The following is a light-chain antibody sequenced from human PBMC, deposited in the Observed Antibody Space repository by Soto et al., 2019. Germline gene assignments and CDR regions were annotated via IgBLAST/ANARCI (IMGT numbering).Light chain of an antibody. CDR2: RSD. CDR3: ASWDDTLSGVV. CDR1: SSNIGSNF. Sequence: QYALTQPPSTSGTPGQRVTMSCSGSSSNIGSNFVYWYQQFPGMAPKLLIYRSDQRPSGVPDRFSGSKSGTSASLAISGLRSEDEAAYYCASWDDTLSGVVFGGGTKVTVL. J-gene: IGLJ3*02. V-gene: IGLV1-47*01.